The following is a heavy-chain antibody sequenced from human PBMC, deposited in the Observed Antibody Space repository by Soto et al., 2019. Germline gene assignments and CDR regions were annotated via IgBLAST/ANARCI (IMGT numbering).Heavy chain of an antibody. V-gene: IGHV3-53*01. J-gene: IGHJ4*02. CDR2: IYSGGTT. CDR3: ARGGYSSGWYIDY. CDR1: GFTVSNNY. Sequence: RLSCAVSGFTVSNNYMTWVRRAPGKGLEWVSLIYSGGTTYYADSVKGRFTISRDHSRNTLYLQMNSLRGEDTAVYYCARGGYSSGWYIDYWGQGTLVTVSS. D-gene: IGHD6-19*01.